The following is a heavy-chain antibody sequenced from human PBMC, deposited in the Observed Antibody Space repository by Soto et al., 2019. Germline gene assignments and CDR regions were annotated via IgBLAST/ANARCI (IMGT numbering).Heavy chain of an antibody. Sequence: SETLSLTCAVYGGSFSGYYWSWIRQPPGKGLEWIGEINHSGSTNYNPSLKSRVTISVDTSKNQFSLKLSSVTAADTAVYYCARGPPRRSYDSSVRNLLFGYWGQGTLVTVSS. CDR3: ARGPPRRSYDSSVRNLLFGY. CDR2: INHSGST. D-gene: IGHD3-22*01. V-gene: IGHV4-34*01. CDR1: GGSFSGYY. J-gene: IGHJ4*02.